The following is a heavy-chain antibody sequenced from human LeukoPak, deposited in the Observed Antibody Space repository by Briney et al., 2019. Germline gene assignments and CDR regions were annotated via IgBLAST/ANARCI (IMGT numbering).Heavy chain of an antibody. D-gene: IGHD2-15*01. CDR1: GFSLSSYS. J-gene: IGHJ6*02. CDR2: ITISSNFI. Sequence: PGGSLRLSCAASGFSLSSYSMNWVRQAPGKGLEWVSSITISSNFIYYADSVKGRLTISRDNAKNSLYLQMNSLRAEDTAVYYCARDPTPRYCSGGSCYTHYGMDVWGQGTTVTVSS. V-gene: IGHV3-21*01. CDR3: ARDPTPRYCSGGSCYTHYGMDV.